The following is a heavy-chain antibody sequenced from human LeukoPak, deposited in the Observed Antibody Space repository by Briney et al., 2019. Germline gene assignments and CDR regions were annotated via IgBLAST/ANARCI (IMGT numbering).Heavy chain of an antibody. J-gene: IGHJ3*02. Sequence: PGGSLRLSCVASEFTFTAYHMAWIRQAPGKGLEWLSYISASGNTKLYADSVKGRFTVSRDNAKNSLNLQITSLRADEDTAVYYCARGGPKGAFDIWGQGTMVTVSS. CDR1: EFTFTAYH. V-gene: IGHV3-11*01. CDR3: ARGGPKGAFDI. CDR2: ISASGNTK.